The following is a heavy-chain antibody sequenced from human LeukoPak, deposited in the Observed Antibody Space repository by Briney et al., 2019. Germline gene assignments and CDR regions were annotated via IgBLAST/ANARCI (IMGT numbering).Heavy chain of an antibody. CDR1: GFTFSSYS. J-gene: IGHJ4*02. V-gene: IGHV3-21*01. D-gene: IGHD1-26*01. CDR3: AKNAENQWELDFDY. Sequence: GGSLRLSCAASGFTFSSYSMNWVRQAPGKGLEWVSSISSSSSYIYYADSVKGRFTISRDNAKNSLYLQMNSLRAEDTAVYYCAKNAENQWELDFDYWGQGTLVTVSP. CDR2: ISSSSSYI.